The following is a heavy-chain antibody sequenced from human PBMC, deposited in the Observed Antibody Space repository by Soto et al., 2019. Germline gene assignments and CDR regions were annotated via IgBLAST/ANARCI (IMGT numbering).Heavy chain of an antibody. J-gene: IGHJ4*02. CDR2: ISRSGRGSA. Sequence: PGRSLRLSCAASGFTFNSYVMTWVRQAPGEGLEWVSSISRSGRGSAYYADSVKGRFTISRDNSENTLFLQMNNLRDEDTALYYCARGRYLDSSDYWVANLPFDHWGLGTLVTVSS. CDR3: ARGRYLDSSDYWVANLPFDH. V-gene: IGHV3-23*01. D-gene: IGHD3-22*01. CDR1: GFTFNSYV.